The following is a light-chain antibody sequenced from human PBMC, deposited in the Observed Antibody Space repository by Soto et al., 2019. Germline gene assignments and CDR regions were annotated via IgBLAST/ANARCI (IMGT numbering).Light chain of an antibody. V-gene: IGLV2-14*01. CDR1: SSDVGIYNY. J-gene: IGLJ1*01. Sequence: QSVLTQPASVSGSPGQSIAISCTGSSSDVGIYNYVSWYQQHPGKVPKLIIYEVTNRPSGVSNRFSGSKSGNTASLTISGLQAEDEADYYFSSYTTSSTRVFGTGTKVTV. CDR2: EVT. CDR3: SSYTTSSTRV.